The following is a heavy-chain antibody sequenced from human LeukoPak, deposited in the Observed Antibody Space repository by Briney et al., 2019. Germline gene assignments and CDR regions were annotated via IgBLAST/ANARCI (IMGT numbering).Heavy chain of an antibody. CDR2: FDPEDGET. D-gene: IGHD4-17*01. CDR1: GYTLTELS. V-gene: IGHV1-24*01. J-gene: IGHJ4*02. Sequence: ASVKVSCKFSGYTLTELSIHWVRQAPGKGLEWMGGFDPEDGETIYAQKFQGRVTMTEDTSTDTAYMELSSLRSEDTAVYYCAAAPQKDYDFDYWGQGTLVTVSS. CDR3: AAAPQKDYDFDY.